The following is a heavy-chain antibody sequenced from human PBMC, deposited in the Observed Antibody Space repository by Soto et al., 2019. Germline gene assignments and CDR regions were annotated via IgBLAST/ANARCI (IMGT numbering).Heavy chain of an antibody. CDR1: GGSISNHY. J-gene: IGHJ4*02. CDR2: IYYNGNT. D-gene: IGHD7-27*01. CDR3: TRANWYSEY. V-gene: IGHV4-59*11. Sequence: QVQLQESGPGLVKPSETLSLTCTVSGGSISNHYLSWIRQPPGKGLEWIGYIYYNGNTNYNPPLKSRVTMSVDTSTNQISLKLSSVTAADTAVYYCTRANWYSEYWGQGTLVTVSS.